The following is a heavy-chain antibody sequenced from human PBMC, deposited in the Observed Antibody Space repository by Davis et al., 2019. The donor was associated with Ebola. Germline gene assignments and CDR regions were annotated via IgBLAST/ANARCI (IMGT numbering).Heavy chain of an antibody. J-gene: IGHJ5*02. Sequence: GESLKISCAASGFTFNTYSMNWVRQAPGKGPEWVSYISSGSGTTHYAQAVQGRFTISRDNAENSLYLQMNSLRAEDTAVYHCARVITMIVVAWGQGTLVTVSS. D-gene: IGHD3-22*01. CDR1: GFTFNTYS. CDR3: ARVITMIVVA. V-gene: IGHV3-48*01. CDR2: ISSGSGTT.